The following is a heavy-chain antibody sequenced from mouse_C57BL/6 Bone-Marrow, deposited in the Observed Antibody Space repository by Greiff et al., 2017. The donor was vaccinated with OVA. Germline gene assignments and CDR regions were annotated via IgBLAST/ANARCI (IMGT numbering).Heavy chain of an antibody. D-gene: IGHD1-1*01. Sequence: QVQLQQPGADLVKPGASVKLSCKASGYTFTSYWMQWVKQRPGQGLEWIGEIDPSDSYTNYNQKFKGKATLTVDTSSSTAYMQLSSLTSEDSAVYYCARGVDWYFDVWGTGTTVTVSS. CDR3: ARGVDWYFDV. J-gene: IGHJ1*03. CDR2: IDPSDSYT. CDR1: GYTFTSYW. V-gene: IGHV1-50*01.